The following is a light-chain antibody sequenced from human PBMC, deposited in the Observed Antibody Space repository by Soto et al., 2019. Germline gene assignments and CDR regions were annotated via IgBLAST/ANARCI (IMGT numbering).Light chain of an antibody. CDR1: QTIDNK. J-gene: IGKJ1*01. CDR2: GPS. V-gene: IGKV3-15*01. Sequence: IVMTQSPATLSVSPGEIATLSCRASQTIDNKLAWYQQRPGQAHRLIIYGPSIRDTGITARFSGSGSVTEFTLTISGLQSEDFGVYYCQQYKDWRTFGPGTNVDSK. CDR3: QQYKDWRT.